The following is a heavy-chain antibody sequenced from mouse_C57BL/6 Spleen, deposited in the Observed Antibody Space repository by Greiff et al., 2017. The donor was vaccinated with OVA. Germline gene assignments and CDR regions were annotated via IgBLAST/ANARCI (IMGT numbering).Heavy chain of an antibody. CDR3: ARDYRGYAMDY. CDR1: GYSFTGYY. V-gene: IGHV1-42*01. J-gene: IGHJ4*01. CDR2: INPSTGGT. D-gene: IGHD2-13*01. Sequence: EVKLQESGPELVKPGASVKISCKASGYSFTGYYMNWVKQSPEKSLEWIGEINPSTGGTTYNQKFKAKATLTVDKSSSTAYMQLKSLTSEDSAVYYCARDYRGYAMDYWGQGTSVTVSS.